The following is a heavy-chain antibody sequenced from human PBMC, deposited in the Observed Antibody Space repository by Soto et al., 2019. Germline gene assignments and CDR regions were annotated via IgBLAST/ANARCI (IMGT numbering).Heavy chain of an antibody. CDR3: ARVLRYFDWDYALDI. D-gene: IGHD3-9*01. Sequence: QVQLVESGGGVVQPGRSLRLSCAASGFTFSTYGMHWVRQAPGKGLEWVAVIWNDGSTKYYADSVKGRFTISRDDSKNTLYLQMNSLRAEDTAVYYCARVLRYFDWDYALDIWGQGTMVTVSS. CDR1: GFTFSTYG. CDR2: IWNDGSTK. V-gene: IGHV3-33*01. J-gene: IGHJ3*02.